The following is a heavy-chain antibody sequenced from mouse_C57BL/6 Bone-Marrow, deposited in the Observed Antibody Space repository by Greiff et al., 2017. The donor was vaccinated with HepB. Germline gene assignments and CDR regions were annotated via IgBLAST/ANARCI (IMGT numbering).Heavy chain of an antibody. CDR1: GFSLTSYG. Sequence: QVQLKESGPGLVAPSQCLSITCTVSGFSLTSYGVDWVRQPPGKGLEWLGVIWGGGSTNYNSALLSRLSISKDNSKSQVSLKMNSLQTDDTAMYYCAKHYGSSYYYYAMDYWGQGTSVTVSS. J-gene: IGHJ4*01. V-gene: IGHV2-9*01. CDR3: AKHYGSSYYYYAMDY. CDR2: IWGGGST. D-gene: IGHD1-1*01.